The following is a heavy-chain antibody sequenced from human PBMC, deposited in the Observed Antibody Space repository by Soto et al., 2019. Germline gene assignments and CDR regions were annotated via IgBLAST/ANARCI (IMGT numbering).Heavy chain of an antibody. J-gene: IGHJ4*02. D-gene: IGHD6-19*01. CDR2: ISSNGGST. V-gene: IGHV3-64D*06. Sequence: HPGGSLRLSCSASGFTFSTYAMHWVRQAPGKGLEYVSGISSNGGSTYYADSVKDRFTVSRDNSKNTLYLQMSSLRAEDTAVYYCVKDLRPSGPRYYFDYWGQGTLVTVSS. CDR1: GFTFSTYA. CDR3: VKDLRPSGPRYYFDY.